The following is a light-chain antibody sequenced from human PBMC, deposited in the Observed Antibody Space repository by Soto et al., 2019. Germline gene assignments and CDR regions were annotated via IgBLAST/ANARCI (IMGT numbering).Light chain of an antibody. J-gene: IGLJ3*02. CDR3: QAYDYSLTASV. Sequence: QSALTQPPSVSGAPGQRVTLSCTGNSSNLGAGYDVHWYQQLPGAAPKLVIFGNRNRPSGVPERFSGSKSGTSASLAITGLQADDEADYYCQAYDYSLTASVFGGGTKLIVL. CDR2: GNR. CDR1: SSNLGAGYD. V-gene: IGLV1-40*01.